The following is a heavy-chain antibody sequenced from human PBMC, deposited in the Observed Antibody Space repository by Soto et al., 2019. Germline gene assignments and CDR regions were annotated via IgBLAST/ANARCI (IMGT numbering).Heavy chain of an antibody. CDR3: ARRTSYGAIAD. CDR1: GDSVNTHDW. V-gene: IGHV4-4*01. D-gene: IGHD2-21*01. J-gene: IGHJ4*02. Sequence: LRETLSLTCAVSGDSVNTHDWWAWVRQPPGKRPGWIGEISHNDLKNYHPFLKTRLSFSISRDRSSLQFSLSLRSVTATDTAVYFCARRTSYGAIADWGQGKMVTVSS. CDR2: ISHNDLK.